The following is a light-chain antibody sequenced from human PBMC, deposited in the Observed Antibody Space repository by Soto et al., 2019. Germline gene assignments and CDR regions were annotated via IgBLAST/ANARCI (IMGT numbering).Light chain of an antibody. CDR1: QSVSSSY. CDR2: GAS. V-gene: IGKV3-20*01. J-gene: IGKJ2*01. CDR3: QQYGSSPYT. Sequence: EIVLTQSPGTLSLSPGERATLSCRASQSVSSSYLAWYQQKPGQAPRLLIYGASSRATGIPDRFSGSGSRTDFTLSISRLEPADVAVYYCQQYGSSPYTFGQGTKLEIK.